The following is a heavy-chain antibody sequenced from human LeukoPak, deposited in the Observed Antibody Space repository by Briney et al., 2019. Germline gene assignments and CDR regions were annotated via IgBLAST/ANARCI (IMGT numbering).Heavy chain of an antibody. D-gene: IGHD6-19*01. Sequence: GGSLRLSCAASGFTFSSHSMHWVRQAPGKGLEWVSSISGTSNYIYYGDSVKGRFTISRDDAKNSQYLQMNSLRAEDTAVYYCASSGPIAVAFFDYWGQGILVTVSS. CDR1: GFTFSSHS. CDR2: ISGTSNYI. J-gene: IGHJ4*02. V-gene: IGHV3-21*01. CDR3: ASSGPIAVAFFDY.